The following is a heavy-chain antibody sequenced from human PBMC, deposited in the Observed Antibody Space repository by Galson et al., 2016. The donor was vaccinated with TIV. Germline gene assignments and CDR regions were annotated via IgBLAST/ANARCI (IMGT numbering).Heavy chain of an antibody. D-gene: IGHD3-16*01. V-gene: IGHV4-34*01. CDR2: VHPSGST. Sequence: ETLSLTCSLHGGSFTAYYLTWTRRPPGKGLEWVGEVHPSGSTSYNPSLRSRVTISVDSARTQFSLRLNSVTAADTAVYYCARVQWGSSLVSYYYYLDVWGKGTTVIVSS. CDR3: ARVQWGSSLVSYYYYLDV. J-gene: IGHJ6*03. CDR1: GGSFTAYY.